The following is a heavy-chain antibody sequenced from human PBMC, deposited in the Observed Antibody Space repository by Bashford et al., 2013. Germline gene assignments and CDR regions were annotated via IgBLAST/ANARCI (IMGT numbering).Heavy chain of an antibody. CDR2: IYSGGST. D-gene: IGHD7-27*01. CDR3: ARGLGTLDL. J-gene: IGHJ5*02. V-gene: IGHV3-53*01. Sequence: GGSLRLSCAGSGFGNYMSWVRQAPGKGLEWVSGIYSGGSTYYADSVKGRFTISRDNSENTLYLQVNSLRVDDTAVYYCARGLGTLDLWGQGTLVTVSS. CDR1: GFGNY.